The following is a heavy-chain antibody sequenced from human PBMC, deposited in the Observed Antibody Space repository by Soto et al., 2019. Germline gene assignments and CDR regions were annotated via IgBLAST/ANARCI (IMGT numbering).Heavy chain of an antibody. CDR3: ARWDDDILTPDY. Sequence: QVQLQESGPGLVKPSQTLSLTCTVSGGSISSGGYYWSWIRQHPGKGLEWIGYIYYSGSTYYNPSLKSRVTISVDTSKNQFSLRLSSVTAADTAVYYCARWDDDILTPDYWGQGTLVTVSS. J-gene: IGHJ4*02. CDR1: GGSISSGGYY. V-gene: IGHV4-31*03. D-gene: IGHD3-9*01. CDR2: IYYSGST.